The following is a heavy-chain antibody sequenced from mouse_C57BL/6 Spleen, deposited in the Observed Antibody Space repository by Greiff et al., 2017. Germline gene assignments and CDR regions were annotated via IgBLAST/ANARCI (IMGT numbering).Heavy chain of an antibody. Sequence: EVQLVESGGGLVKPGGSLKLSCAASGFTFSDYGMHWVRQAPEKGLEWVAYISSGSSTIYYADTVKGRFTISRDNAKNALFLQMTSLRSEDTAMYYCASYDYDSWYFDVWGTGTTVTVSS. V-gene: IGHV5-17*01. J-gene: IGHJ1*03. CDR1: GFTFSDYG. D-gene: IGHD2-4*01. CDR2: ISSGSSTI. CDR3: ASYDYDSWYFDV.